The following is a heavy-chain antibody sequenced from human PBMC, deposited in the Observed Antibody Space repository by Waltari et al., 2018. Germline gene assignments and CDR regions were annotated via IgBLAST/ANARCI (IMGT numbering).Heavy chain of an antibody. Sequence: QLRLQESGPGLVKPSDTLSLTCTVSGGSLRSPHYYWGWIRLPPGKGLEWIGSIYYSGNTYYNPSLKSRVTMSADTSKNQFSLKLSSVTAADTAVYYCARHQDWVVVSATWFDPWGQGTLVTVSS. CDR2: IYYSGNT. CDR1: GGSLRSPHYY. CDR3: ARHQDWVVVSATWFDP. V-gene: IGHV4-39*01. D-gene: IGHD2-21*02. J-gene: IGHJ5*02.